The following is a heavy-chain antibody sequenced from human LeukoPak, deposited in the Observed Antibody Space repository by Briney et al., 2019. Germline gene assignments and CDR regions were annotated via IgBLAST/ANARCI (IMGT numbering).Heavy chain of an antibody. CDR2: IIPIFGTA. CDR3: ARGDGGYSYGYSTFDY. D-gene: IGHD5-18*01. V-gene: IGHV1-69*06. CDR1: GGTFSSYA. J-gene: IGHJ4*02. Sequence: GASVKVSCKASGGTFSSYAISWVRQAPGQGLEWMGGIIPIFGTANYAQKFQGRVTITADKSTSTAYMELSSLRSEDTAVYYCARGDGGYSYGYSTFDYWGQGTLVTVSS.